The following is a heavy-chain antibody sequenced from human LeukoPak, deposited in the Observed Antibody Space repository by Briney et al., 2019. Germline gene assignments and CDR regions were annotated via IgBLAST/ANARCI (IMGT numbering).Heavy chain of an antibody. Sequence: GRSLRLSCAASGFTFSSYAMHWVRQAPGKELEWVAAISDDGNNKHYADSVKGRFTIFRDNSKNTLYLHMNSLRNEDTAGYYCASVDDLYAFAMWGQGTMVTVSS. CDR2: ISDDGNNK. CDR3: ASVDDLYAFAM. D-gene: IGHD5-12*01. V-gene: IGHV3-30*04. J-gene: IGHJ3*02. CDR1: GFTFSSYA.